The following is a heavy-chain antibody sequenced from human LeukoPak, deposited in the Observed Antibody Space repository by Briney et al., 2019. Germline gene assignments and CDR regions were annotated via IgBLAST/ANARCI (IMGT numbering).Heavy chain of an antibody. V-gene: IGHV3-9*01. CDR3: VSGSLMSGEDLLGNLRY. J-gene: IGHJ4*02. Sequence: GRSLRLSCAASGFTFDDYAMHWVRQAPGKGLEWVSGISWNSVTLGYVDSVKGRFTISRDNAKKSLYLQMKSLRPEDTALYYCVSGSLMSGEDLLGNLRYWGQGALVTVSS. D-gene: IGHD3-16*01. CDR2: ISWNSVTL. CDR1: GFTFDDYA.